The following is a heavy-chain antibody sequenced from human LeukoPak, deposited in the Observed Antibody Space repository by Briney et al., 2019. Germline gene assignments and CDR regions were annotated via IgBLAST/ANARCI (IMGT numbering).Heavy chain of an antibody. Sequence: TGGSLRLSCAASGFTFSSYGMHWVRQAPGKGLEWVAVIWYDGSNKYYADSVKGRFTISRDNSKNTLYLQMNSLRAEDTAVYYCARASRDIVVYYGMDVWGEGTTVTVSS. CDR3: ARASRDIVVYYGMDV. CDR1: GFTFSSYG. CDR2: IWYDGSNK. D-gene: IGHD2-15*01. V-gene: IGHV3-33*01. J-gene: IGHJ6*04.